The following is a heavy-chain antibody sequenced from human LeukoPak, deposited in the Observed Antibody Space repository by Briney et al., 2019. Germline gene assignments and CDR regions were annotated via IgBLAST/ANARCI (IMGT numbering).Heavy chain of an antibody. CDR1: GYTFTGYY. CDR3: ATSYSIAAFDY. V-gene: IGHV1-2*04. J-gene: IGHJ4*02. D-gene: IGHD6-6*01. CDR2: INPNSGGT. Sequence: GASVKVFCKASGYTFTGYYMHWVRQAPGQGLEWMGWINPNSGGTNYAQKFQGWVTMTRDTSISTAYMELSRLRSDDTAVYYCATSYSIAAFDYWGQGTLVTVSS.